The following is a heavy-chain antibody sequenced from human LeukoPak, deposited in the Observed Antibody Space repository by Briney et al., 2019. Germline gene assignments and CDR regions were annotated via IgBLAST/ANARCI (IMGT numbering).Heavy chain of an antibody. CDR1: GFTFSTYS. D-gene: IGHD3-9*01. CDR3: AKERYFDWLLAD. J-gene: IGHJ4*02. V-gene: IGHV3-21*04. CDR2: ITSSSSYI. Sequence: GGSLRLSCAASGFTFSTYSMTWVRQAPGKGLEWVSSITSSSSYIYYADSVKGRFTISRDNAKSSLYLQMNSLRAEDTAVYYCAKERYFDWLLADWGQGTLVTVSS.